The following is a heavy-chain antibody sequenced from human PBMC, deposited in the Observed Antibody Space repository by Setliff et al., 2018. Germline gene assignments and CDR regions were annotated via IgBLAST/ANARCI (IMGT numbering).Heavy chain of an antibody. V-gene: IGHV4-38-2*01. CDR2: IYHSGST. D-gene: IGHD3-10*01. Sequence: SETLSLTCAVSGYSISSGYYWGWIRQPPGKGLEWIGSIYHSGSTYYNPSLKSRVTISVETSKNQFSLKLSSVTAADTAVYYCARHVNGSGKYYNWFDPWGQGTLVTVSS. CDR1: GYSISSGYY. CDR3: ARHVNGSGKYYNWFDP. J-gene: IGHJ5*02.